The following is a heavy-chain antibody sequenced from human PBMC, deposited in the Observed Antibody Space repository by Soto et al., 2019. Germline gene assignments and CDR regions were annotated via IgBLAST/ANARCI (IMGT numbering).Heavy chain of an antibody. CDR3: TISKWELLDFDY. J-gene: IGHJ4*02. D-gene: IGHD1-26*01. Sequence: SVSNAWMNWVRQAPGKGLAWVGRIKSKTDGGTTDYAAPVKGRFTISRDDSKNTLYLQMNSLKTEDTAVYYCTISKWELLDFDYWGQGTLVTVSS. V-gene: IGHV3-15*07. CDR1: SVSNAW. CDR2: IKSKTDGGTT.